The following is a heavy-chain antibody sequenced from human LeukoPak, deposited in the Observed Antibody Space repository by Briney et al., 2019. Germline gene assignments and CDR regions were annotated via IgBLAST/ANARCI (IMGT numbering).Heavy chain of an antibody. V-gene: IGHV4-59*08. CDR1: GSSISSYF. CDR3: AGGIPFDY. D-gene: IGHD2-21*01. CDR2: IYYSGST. Sequence: ASATLSLTCPVSGSSISSYFWSWIRPPPGKGLGWIGYIYYSGSTNYNPSLKSRVTISVDTSKNQFSLKLSSVTAADTAVYYCAGGIPFDYWGQGTLVTVSS. J-gene: IGHJ4*02.